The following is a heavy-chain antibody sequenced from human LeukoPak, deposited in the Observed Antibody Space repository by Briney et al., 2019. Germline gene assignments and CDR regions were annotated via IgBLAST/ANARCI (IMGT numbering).Heavy chain of an antibody. Sequence: GGSLRLSCAASGFTLSSSEMDWVRQAPGKGLEWVSYISSDNSVMYADSVKGRFTISRDNSKNTLYLQMNSLRAEDTAVYYCARRGGAYSHPYDYWGQGTLVTVSS. CDR3: ARRGGAYSHPYDY. J-gene: IGHJ4*02. CDR2: ISSDNSV. D-gene: IGHD4/OR15-4a*01. V-gene: IGHV3-48*01. CDR1: GFTLSSSE.